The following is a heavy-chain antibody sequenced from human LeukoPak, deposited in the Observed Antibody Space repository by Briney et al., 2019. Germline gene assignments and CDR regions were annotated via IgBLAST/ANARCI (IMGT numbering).Heavy chain of an antibody. CDR1: GGSFSGYY. CDR2: INHSGST. J-gene: IGHJ6*02. Sequence: SETLSLTCAVYGGSFSGYYWSWIRQPPGKGLEWIGEINHSGSTNYNPSLKSRVTISVDTSKNQFSLKLSSVTAADTAVYYCARGRGLGYCSGGSCCGMDVWGQGTTVTVSS. V-gene: IGHV4-34*01. D-gene: IGHD2-15*01. CDR3: ARGRGLGYCSGGSCCGMDV.